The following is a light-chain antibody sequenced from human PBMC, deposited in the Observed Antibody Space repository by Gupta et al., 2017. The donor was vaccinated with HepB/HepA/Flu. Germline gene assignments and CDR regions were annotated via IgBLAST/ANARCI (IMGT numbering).Light chain of an antibody. Sequence: DIQMTQSPFSLSASVGDRVTITCRASQTIRHYLNWYQQKPGKAPKRLIYAASSLQSGVPSRFSGSGSGTDFTLTISTLQPDDFATHYGHQTYSPPPTFGQGTKVEI. CDR2: AAS. J-gene: IGKJ1*01. CDR1: QTIRHY. CDR3: HQTYSPPPT. V-gene: IGKV1-39*01.